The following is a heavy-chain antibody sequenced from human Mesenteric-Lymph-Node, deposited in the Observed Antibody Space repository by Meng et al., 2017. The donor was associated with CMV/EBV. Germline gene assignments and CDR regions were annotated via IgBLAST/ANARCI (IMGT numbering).Heavy chain of an antibody. CDR1: GFSFNTYA. D-gene: IGHD1-26*01. CDR2: VSADTGYT. J-gene: IGHJ6*02. Sequence: GGSLRLSCAASGFSFNTYAVGWVRQSPGEGPEWVSTVSADTGYTFYADSVKGRFTVSRDNAKNSLYLQMNSLRAEDTAVYYCARDLGGSYSNYYYGMDVWGQGTTVTVSS. CDR3: ARDLGGSYSNYYYGMDV. V-gene: IGHV3-23*01.